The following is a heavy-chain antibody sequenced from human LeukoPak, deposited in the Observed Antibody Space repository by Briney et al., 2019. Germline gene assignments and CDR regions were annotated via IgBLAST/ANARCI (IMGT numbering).Heavy chain of an antibody. V-gene: IGHV3-73*01. J-gene: IGHJ4*02. D-gene: IGHD5-18*01. CDR2: IRSKANSYAT. Sequence: PGGSLRLSCAASGFTFSGSAMHWVRQASGKGLEWVGRIRSKANSYATAYAASVKGRFTISRDDSKNTAYLQMNSLKTEDTAVYYCTQAGYSYGTDYWGQGTLVTVSS. CDR3: TQAGYSYGTDY. CDR1: GFTFSGSA.